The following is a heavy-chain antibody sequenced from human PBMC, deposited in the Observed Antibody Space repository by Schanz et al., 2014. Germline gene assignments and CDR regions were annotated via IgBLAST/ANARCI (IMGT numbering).Heavy chain of an antibody. CDR1: GYTFTGHH. CDR2: INPNSGDR. D-gene: IGHD3-3*01. Sequence: QVQVVQSGAEVKKPGASVKVSCKASGYTFTGHHMHWVRQAPGQGLEWMGWINPNSGDRNYAQKFQGRVTMTTDTSTSTAYMELSRLTSDDAAVYYCARDDRFVEWSHLGSWGQGTLVTVSS. CDR3: ARDDRFVEWSHLGS. J-gene: IGHJ5*02. V-gene: IGHV1-2*02.